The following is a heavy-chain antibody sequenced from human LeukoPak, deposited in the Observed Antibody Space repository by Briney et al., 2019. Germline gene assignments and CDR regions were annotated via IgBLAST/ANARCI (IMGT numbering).Heavy chain of an antibody. V-gene: IGHV3-21*01. D-gene: IGHD3-3*01. Sequence: PGGSLRLSCEGSGFTFSSYSMIWVRQAPGKGLEWVSSIRGDSTETRHADSLMGRLTISRDNAKKSLYLQMNSLRAEDTAVYYCARGHFGVVLDYWGQGTLVTVSS. CDR1: GFTFSSYS. CDR2: IRGDSTET. CDR3: ARGHFGVVLDY. J-gene: IGHJ4*02.